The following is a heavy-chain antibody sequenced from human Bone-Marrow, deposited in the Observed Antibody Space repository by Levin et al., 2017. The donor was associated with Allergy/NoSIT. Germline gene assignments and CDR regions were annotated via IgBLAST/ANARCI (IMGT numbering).Heavy chain of an antibody. CDR2: IYYSGST. J-gene: IGHJ6*02. CDR3: ARGSSSLYYVMDG. Sequence: SETLSLTCSVSGGSISSYYWSWIRQPPGSGLEWIGFIYYSGSTDYNPSLKSRVTISVDTSKNQFSLTMTSVTAADTAVYYCARGSSSLYYVMDGWGQGTTVTVSS. D-gene: IGHD6-6*01. CDR1: GGSISSYY. V-gene: IGHV4-59*01.